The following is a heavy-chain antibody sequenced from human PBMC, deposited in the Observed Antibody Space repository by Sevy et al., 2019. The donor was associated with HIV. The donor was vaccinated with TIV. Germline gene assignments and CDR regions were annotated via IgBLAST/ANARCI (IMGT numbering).Heavy chain of an antibody. CDR2: FDPEDGER. D-gene: IGHD3-22*01. CDR3: AITREYYSDTSGYFDY. CDR1: RYSLNKFP. Sequence: ASVKVSCRISRYSLNKFPMHWVRQAPGKGLEWMGSFDPEDGERIYAQKFQGRFSMTEDTSTDTAYMELSSLRPDDTAVYYCAITREYYSDTSGYFDYWGQGTLVTVSS. V-gene: IGHV1-24*01. J-gene: IGHJ4*02.